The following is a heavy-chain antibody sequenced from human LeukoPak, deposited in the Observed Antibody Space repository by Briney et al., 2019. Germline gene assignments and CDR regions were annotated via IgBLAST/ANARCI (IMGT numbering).Heavy chain of an antibody. CDR1: GGSISSSSYY. CDR2: IYYSGST. D-gene: IGHD5-18*01. V-gene: IGHV4-39*01. CDR3: AGVDTRALGDDY. J-gene: IGHJ4*02. Sequence: PSETLSLTCTVSGGSISSSSYYWGWIRPPPGKGLEWIGSIYYSGSTYYNPSLKSRVTISVDTSKNQFSLKLSSVTAADTAVYYCAGVDTRALGDDYWGQGTLVTVSS.